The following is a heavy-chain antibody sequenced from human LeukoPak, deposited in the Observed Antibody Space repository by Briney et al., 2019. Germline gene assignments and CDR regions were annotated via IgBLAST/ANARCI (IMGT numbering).Heavy chain of an antibody. Sequence: GGSLRLSCAASGFTFSSYDMSWVRQAPGRGLEWVSSITLSGANTFYADSVMGRFTISRDNSKNTLYLQMNSLSAEDTAVYYCAKRGNPAVGHHYLDVWGEGTPVSVSS. D-gene: IGHD2-2*01. J-gene: IGHJ6*03. CDR3: AKRGNPAVGHHYLDV. V-gene: IGHV3-23*01. CDR2: ITLSGANT. CDR1: GFTFSSYD.